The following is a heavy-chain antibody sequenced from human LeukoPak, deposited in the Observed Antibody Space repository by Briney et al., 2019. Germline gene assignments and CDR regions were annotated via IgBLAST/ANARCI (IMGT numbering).Heavy chain of an antibody. Sequence: SETLSLTCSVSTDSTNTYYWSWIRQSPGKGLEWIGHIYHSGSTDYNPSFKSRVTVSIDMSKKEFSLKLISVTVADTAMYYCVRLRWELLAPYFDHWGQGAFVIVSS. J-gene: IGHJ4*02. CDR2: IYHSGST. CDR3: VRLRWELLAPYFDH. D-gene: IGHD1-26*01. CDR1: TDSTNTYY. V-gene: IGHV4-59*01.